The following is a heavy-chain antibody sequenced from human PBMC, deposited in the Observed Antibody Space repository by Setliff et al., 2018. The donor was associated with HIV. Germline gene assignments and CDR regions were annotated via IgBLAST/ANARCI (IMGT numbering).Heavy chain of an antibody. V-gene: IGHV1-18*01. CDR1: GYTFNNYG. D-gene: IGHD5-12*01. CDR2: INTHSGYT. Sequence: ASVKVSCKASGYTFNNYGISWVRQAPGQGLEWMGWINTHSGYTNHAQNVQGRVTVTMDTSTSTAYMELRSLKSDDTAVYYCARGKTWLRLLDYWGQGTLVTVSS. J-gene: IGHJ4*02. CDR3: ARGKTWLRLLDY.